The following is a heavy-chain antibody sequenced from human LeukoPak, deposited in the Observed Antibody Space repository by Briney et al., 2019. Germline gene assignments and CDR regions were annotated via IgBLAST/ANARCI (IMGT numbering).Heavy chain of an antibody. D-gene: IGHD5-18*01. CDR3: ARQMGYSYGSPSFYFDY. CDR1: GGSISSGSYY. Sequence: SETLSLTCTVSGGSISSGSYYWSWIRQPAGKGLEWIGRIYTSGSTNYNPSLKSRVTISVDTSKNQFSLKLSSVTAADTAVYYCARQMGYSYGSPSFYFDYWGQGTLVTVSS. J-gene: IGHJ4*02. CDR2: IYTSGST. V-gene: IGHV4-61*02.